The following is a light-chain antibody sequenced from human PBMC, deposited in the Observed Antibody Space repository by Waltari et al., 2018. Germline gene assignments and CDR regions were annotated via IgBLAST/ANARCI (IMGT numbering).Light chain of an antibody. J-gene: IGLJ2*01. CDR3: CSYVGGGTLI. CDR2: DVS. CDR1: SKDLGGYNF. V-gene: IGLV2-23*02. Sequence: QSALTQPASVSGSPGQPTTISAMGTSKDLGGYNFVPLYQQHPGKAPKLMIYDVSKRPSGVSNRFSGSKSGNTASLTISGLQAEDEADYYCCSYVGGGTLIFGGGTNVTVL.